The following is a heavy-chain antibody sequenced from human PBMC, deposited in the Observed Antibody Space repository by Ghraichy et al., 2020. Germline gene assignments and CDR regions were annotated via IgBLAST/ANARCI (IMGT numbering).Heavy chain of an antibody. J-gene: IGHJ4*02. CDR3: ARDFSLRDSGY. CDR1: GFTFSSYE. CDR2: ISSSGSTI. Sequence: GGSLRLSCAASGFTFSSYEMNWVRQAPGKGLEWVSYISSSGSTIYYADSVKGRFTISRDNAKNSLYLQMNSLRAEDTAAYYCARDFSLRDSGYWGQGTLVTVS. V-gene: IGHV3-48*03.